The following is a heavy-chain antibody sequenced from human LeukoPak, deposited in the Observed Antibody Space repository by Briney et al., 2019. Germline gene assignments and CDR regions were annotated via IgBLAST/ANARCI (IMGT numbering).Heavy chain of an antibody. CDR2: ISAYNGNT. D-gene: IGHD3-10*01. CDR1: GYTFTSYG. V-gene: IGHV1-18*01. Sequence: ASVKVSCKASGYTFTSYGISWVRQAPGQGLEWMGWISAYNGNTNYAQKLQGRVTMTTDTSTSTAYMELRSLRSDDTAVYHCARTSPEWFGELHFDYWGQGTLVTVSS. J-gene: IGHJ4*02. CDR3: ARTSPEWFGELHFDY.